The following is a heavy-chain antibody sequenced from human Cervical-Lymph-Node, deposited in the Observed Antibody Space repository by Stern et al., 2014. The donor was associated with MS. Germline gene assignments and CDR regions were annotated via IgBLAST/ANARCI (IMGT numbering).Heavy chain of an antibody. CDR1: GFTFSTSG. CDR2: ISYDGSNK. Sequence: VQLVESGGGVVQPGRSLRLPCAASGFTFSTSGMHWVRQAPGKGLDWVAVISYDGSNKYYGDSVKGRFTISRDNSKNTVYLQMNSLRAEDTAVYYCANAAALSCRSPSCYKAFEYWGQGILVTVSS. J-gene: IGHJ4*02. D-gene: IGHD2-2*02. V-gene: IGHV3-30*18. CDR3: ANAAALSCRSPSCYKAFEY.